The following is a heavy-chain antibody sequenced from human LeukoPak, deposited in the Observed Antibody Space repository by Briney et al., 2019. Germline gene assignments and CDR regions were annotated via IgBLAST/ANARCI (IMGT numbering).Heavy chain of an antibody. V-gene: IGHV4-59*01. Sequence: SETLSLTCTVSGGSMHGYYWSWIRQPPGKGLECIGYISYSGSATHNPSLRSRGTISVDTSKNQFSLRLTSVTAADTAVYYCARGVLIAEFLFDYWGQGALVTVSS. CDR3: ARGVLIAEFLFDY. J-gene: IGHJ4*02. CDR1: GGSMHGYY. D-gene: IGHD3-10*01. CDR2: ISYSGSA.